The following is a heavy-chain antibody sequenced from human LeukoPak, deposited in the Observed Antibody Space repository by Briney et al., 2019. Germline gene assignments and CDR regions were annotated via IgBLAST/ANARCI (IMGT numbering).Heavy chain of an antibody. CDR2: ISGSGGST. V-gene: IGHV3-23*01. CDR1: GFTFSSYA. D-gene: IGHD3-10*01. J-gene: IGHJ4*02. Sequence: GGSLRLSCAASGFTFSSYAMSWVRQAPGKGLEWVSAISGSGGSTYYADSVKGRFTISRDNSKNTLYLQMNSLRAEDTAVYYCAKVSERGSGSPYDYWGQGTLVTVSS. CDR3: AKVSERGSGSPYDY.